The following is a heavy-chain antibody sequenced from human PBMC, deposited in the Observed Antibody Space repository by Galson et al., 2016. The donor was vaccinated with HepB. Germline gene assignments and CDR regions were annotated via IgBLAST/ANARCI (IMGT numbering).Heavy chain of an antibody. Sequence: SETLSLTCTISGGSIISYFWSWIRQTPGKGLEWIGCIYKSGSTNYSPSLNSRVTLSVDTSKNQFSLKLGSVTAADTAVYYCARGVTGTPDVDFWGQGALVTVSS. D-gene: IGHD2-21*02. J-gene: IGHJ4*02. CDR1: GGSIISYF. V-gene: IGHV4-59*01. CDR2: IYKSGST. CDR3: ARGVTGTPDVDF.